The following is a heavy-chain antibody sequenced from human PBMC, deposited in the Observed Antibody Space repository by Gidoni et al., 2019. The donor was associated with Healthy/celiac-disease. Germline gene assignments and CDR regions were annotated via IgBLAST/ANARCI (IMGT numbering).Heavy chain of an antibody. V-gene: IGHV3-74*01. Sequence: EVQLVESGVGLVQPGGSLRLSCASSGFTSSSYWMHGVRQAPGKGLVWVSRIDSDGSSTSYADAVKGRFTISRDNAKNTLYLQMNSLRAEDTAVYYCARSGVWFSYYYGMDVWGQGTTVTVSS. CDR2: IDSDGSST. CDR3: ARSGVWFSYYYGMDV. D-gene: IGHD1-26*01. J-gene: IGHJ6*02. CDR1: GFTSSSYW.